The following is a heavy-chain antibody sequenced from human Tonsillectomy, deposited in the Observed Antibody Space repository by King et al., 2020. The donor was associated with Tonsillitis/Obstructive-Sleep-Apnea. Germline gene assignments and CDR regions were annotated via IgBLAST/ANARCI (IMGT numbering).Heavy chain of an antibody. CDR3: AREGSHNGFDM. Sequence: VQLPQWGAGLLKPSETLSLTCAVYGGPFSGYYWSWIRQPPGKGLEWTGGIDHSGSTNYNPSLKRRVAISVDTSNNQFSLRLSSVTAADTAVYYCAREGSHNGFDMWGQGTMVTVSS. CDR2: IDHSGST. J-gene: IGHJ3*02. CDR1: GGPFSGYY. V-gene: IGHV4-34*01.